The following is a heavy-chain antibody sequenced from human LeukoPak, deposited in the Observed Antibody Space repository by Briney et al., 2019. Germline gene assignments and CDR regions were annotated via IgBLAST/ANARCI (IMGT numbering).Heavy chain of an antibody. V-gene: IGHV3-30*02. CDR2: IRYDGSNK. Sequence: GGSLRLSCAASGFTFSSYWMSWVRQAPGKGLVWVAFIRYDGSNKYYADSVNGRFTISRDNSKNTLYLQMNSLRAEDTAVYYCAKDRSTIFGEVYYFDYWGQGTLVTVSS. D-gene: IGHD3-3*01. CDR1: GFTFSSYW. CDR3: AKDRSTIFGEVYYFDY. J-gene: IGHJ4*02.